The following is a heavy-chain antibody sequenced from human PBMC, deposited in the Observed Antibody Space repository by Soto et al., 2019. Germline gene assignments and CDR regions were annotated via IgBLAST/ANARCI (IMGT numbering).Heavy chain of an antibody. Sequence: PSETLSLTCTVSGGSISSGGYYWSWICQHPGKGLEWIGYIYYSGSTYYNPSLKSRVTISVDTSKNQFSLKLSSVIAADTAVYYCARFSPYTFTITMVREQFGYWGHVNLVTVSS. D-gene: IGHD3-10*01. CDR1: GGSISSGGYY. CDR3: ARFSPYTFTITMVREQFGY. J-gene: IGHJ4*01. V-gene: IGHV4-31*03. CDR2: IYYSGST.